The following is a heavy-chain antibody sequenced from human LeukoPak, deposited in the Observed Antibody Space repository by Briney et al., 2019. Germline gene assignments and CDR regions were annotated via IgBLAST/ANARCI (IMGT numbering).Heavy chain of an antibody. V-gene: IGHV3-9*01. D-gene: IGHD6-19*01. Sequence: PGRSLRLSCAASGFTFDDYAMHWVRQAPGKGLEWVSGISWNSGSIGYADSVKGRFTISRDDAKNSLYLQMNSLRAEDTALYYCAKDIRSLYNSGWFDYWGQGTLVTVSS. CDR3: AKDIRSLYNSGWFDY. J-gene: IGHJ4*02. CDR2: ISWNSGSI. CDR1: GFTFDDYA.